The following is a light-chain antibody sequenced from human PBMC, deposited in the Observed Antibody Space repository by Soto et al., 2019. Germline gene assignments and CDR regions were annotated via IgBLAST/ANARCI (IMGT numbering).Light chain of an antibody. Sequence: DAPMAPSPSSLSASVGDRVTITCQASQDIKNYLNWYLQKPRKAPKLLIYDASNLERGVPSRFSGSGAGTEYSLTISSLQPEDNGTYYCQQYENLPLTFGGGTKVDIK. CDR2: DAS. V-gene: IGKV1-33*01. CDR1: QDIKNY. CDR3: QQYENLPLT. J-gene: IGKJ4*01.